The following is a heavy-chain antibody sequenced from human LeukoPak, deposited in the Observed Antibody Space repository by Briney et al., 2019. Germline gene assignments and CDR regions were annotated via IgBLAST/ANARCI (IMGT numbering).Heavy chain of an antibody. CDR2: ISTSGTT. V-gene: IGHV4-4*07. J-gene: IGHJ3*01. CDR1: GVSLRRFF. D-gene: IGHD2/OR15-2a*01. Sequence: SETPFPPCPNSGVSLRRFFWNLVPQPPREGFEWVCRISTSGTTNYTPSLKSRVTMSLDTSKNQLSLRLTSVTTADTALYYCAGFLLVSVPHDTIDLWGQGTMVTVST. CDR3: AGFLLVSVPHDTIDL.